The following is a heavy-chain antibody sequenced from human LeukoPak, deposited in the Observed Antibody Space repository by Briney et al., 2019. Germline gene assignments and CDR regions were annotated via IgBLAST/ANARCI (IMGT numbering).Heavy chain of an antibody. D-gene: IGHD5-12*01. CDR2: IIPIFGTA. CDR1: XGTFSSYA. CDR3: ARVDIGYYHYGMDV. V-gene: IGHV1-69*13. J-gene: IGHJ6*02. Sequence: SVXXSXKASXGTFSSYAISWVRQAPGQGLEWMGGIIPIFGTANYAQKFQGRVTITADESTSTAYMELSSLRSEDTAVYYCARVDIGYYHYGMDVWGQGTTVTVSS.